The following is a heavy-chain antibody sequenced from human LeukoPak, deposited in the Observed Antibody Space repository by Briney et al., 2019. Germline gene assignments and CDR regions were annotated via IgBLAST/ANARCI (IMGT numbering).Heavy chain of an antibody. J-gene: IGHJ5*02. CDR3: ARLRCADCYPNWFDP. D-gene: IGHD2-21*02. V-gene: IGHV4-34*01. CDR1: GGSFSGYY. Sequence: SETLSLTCAVYGGSFSGYYWSWIRQPPGKGLEWIGEINHSGSTNYNPSLKSPVTISVDTSKNQFSLKLSSVTAADTAVYYCARLRCADCYPNWFDPWGQGTLVTVSS. CDR2: INHSGST.